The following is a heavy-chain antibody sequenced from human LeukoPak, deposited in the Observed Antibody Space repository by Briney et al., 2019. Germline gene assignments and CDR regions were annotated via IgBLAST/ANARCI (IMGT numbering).Heavy chain of an antibody. Sequence: VASVKVSCKASGGTFSSYAISWVRQAPGQGLEWMGGIIPIFGTANYAQKFQGRVTITADKSTSTAYMELSSLRSEDTAVYYCARVDIVVVPAAISNIDYYYYYYMDVWGKGTTVTVSS. CDR1: GGTFSSYA. CDR3: ARVDIVVVPAAISNIDYYYYYYMDV. CDR2: IIPIFGTA. V-gene: IGHV1-69*06. J-gene: IGHJ6*03. D-gene: IGHD2-2*01.